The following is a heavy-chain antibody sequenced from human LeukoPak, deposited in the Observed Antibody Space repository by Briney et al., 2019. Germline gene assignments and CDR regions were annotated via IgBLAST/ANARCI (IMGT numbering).Heavy chain of an antibody. Sequence: PGGSLRLSCAASGFTFSSYWMSWVRQAPGKGPEWVANIKQDGSEKYYVDSVKGRFTISRDNAKNSLYLQMNSLRAEDTAVYYCARAKTYYYGSGIGYWGQGTLVTVSS. D-gene: IGHD3-10*01. V-gene: IGHV3-7*01. CDR1: GFTFSSYW. CDR3: ARAKTYYYGSGIGY. CDR2: IKQDGSEK. J-gene: IGHJ4*02.